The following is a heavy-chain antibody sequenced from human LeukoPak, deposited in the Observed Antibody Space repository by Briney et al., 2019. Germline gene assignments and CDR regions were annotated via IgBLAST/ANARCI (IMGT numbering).Heavy chain of an antibody. D-gene: IGHD5-24*01. J-gene: IGHJ4*02. CDR3: ARELRDGYNPFDY. CDR1: GYTFTVYY. Sequence: ASVKVSCKASGYTFTVYYMHWVRQAPGQGVGWMGWINPNSGGTNYAQKFQGRVTMTRDTSISTAYMELSRLRSDDTAVYYCARELRDGYNPFDYWGQGTLVTVSS. CDR2: INPNSGGT. V-gene: IGHV1-2*02.